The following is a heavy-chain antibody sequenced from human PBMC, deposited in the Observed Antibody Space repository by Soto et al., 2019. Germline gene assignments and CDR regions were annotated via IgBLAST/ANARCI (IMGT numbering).Heavy chain of an antibody. Sequence: NPSETLSLTCTVSGGSVSSGSYYWSWIRQPPGKGLEWIGYIYYSGSTNYSPSLKSRVTISVDTSKNQFSLKLSSVTAADTAVYYCAREGHDYVWGSYRYRGAFDIWGQGTIVTVSS. J-gene: IGHJ3*02. CDR3: AREGHDYVWGSYRYRGAFDI. V-gene: IGHV4-61*01. CDR1: GGSVSSGSYY. D-gene: IGHD3-16*02. CDR2: IYYSGST.